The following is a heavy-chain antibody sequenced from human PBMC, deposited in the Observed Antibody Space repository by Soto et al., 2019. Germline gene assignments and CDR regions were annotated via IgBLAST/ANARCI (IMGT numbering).Heavy chain of an antibody. CDR2: ISSSGSTI. CDR1: GFTFSSYE. V-gene: IGHV3-48*03. CDR3: ATDLFPRYFDY. J-gene: IGHJ4*02. Sequence: GGSLRLSCAASGFTFSSYEMNWVRQDPGKGLEWVSHISSSGSTIYYADSVRGRFTISRDNAQNSLYLQMNSLRAEDTAVYYCATDLFPRYFDYWRQGTRVTVSS.